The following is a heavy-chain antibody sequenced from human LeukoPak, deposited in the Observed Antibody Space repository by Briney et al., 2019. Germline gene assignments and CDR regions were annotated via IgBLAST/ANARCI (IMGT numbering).Heavy chain of an antibody. V-gene: IGHV3-23*01. Sequence: GGSLRLSCAASGFTFSSYAMSWVRQAPGKGLEWVSAISGSGGSTYYADSVKGRFTISRDNSKNTLYLQMNSLRAEDTAAYYCAKGEKVVVNFDYWGQGTLVTVSS. CDR2: ISGSGGST. J-gene: IGHJ4*02. CDR1: GFTFSSYA. D-gene: IGHD2-15*01. CDR3: AKGEKVVVNFDY.